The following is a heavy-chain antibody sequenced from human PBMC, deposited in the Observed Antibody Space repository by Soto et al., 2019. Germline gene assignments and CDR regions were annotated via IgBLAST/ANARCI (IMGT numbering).Heavy chain of an antibody. J-gene: IGHJ4*02. D-gene: IGHD2-15*01. CDR1: GLTFSTDE. CDR3: VREGGRLAFDS. CDR2: ISYTSTTI. V-gene: IGHV3-48*03. Sequence: EAQLVASGGGLVPPGGSLRLSCAVSGLTFSTDELNWVRQAPGKGLEWLAYISYTSTTIKYADSVKGRFAVSRDNAKKSLSLQMNNLRVEDTAVCYCVREGGRLAFDSWGQGTLVTVSS.